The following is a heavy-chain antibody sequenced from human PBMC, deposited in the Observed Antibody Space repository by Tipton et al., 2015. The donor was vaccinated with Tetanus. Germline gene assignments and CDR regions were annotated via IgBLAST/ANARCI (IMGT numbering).Heavy chain of an antibody. D-gene: IGHD3-3*01. Sequence: VQLVQSGAEVKKPGESLKISCKGSGYNFPNNWIAWVRQMPGKGLEWMGIIYPGDADTRYSPSFEGQVTISADKSISTAYLQWSSLKASDTAMHYCARHENGVNDYGGQGTLVTVSS. CDR3: ARHENGVNDY. V-gene: IGHV5-51*01. CDR2: IYPGDADT. CDR1: GYNFPNNW. J-gene: IGHJ4*02.